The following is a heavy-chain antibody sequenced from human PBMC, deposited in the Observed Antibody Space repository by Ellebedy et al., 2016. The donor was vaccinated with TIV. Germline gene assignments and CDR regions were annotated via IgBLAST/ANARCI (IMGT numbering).Heavy chain of an antibody. Sequence: ASVKVSCKASGYTFTSYGIIWVRQAPGQGLEWMGWISAYNGATNYARNLQDRVTMTTDTSTNPAYLELRRLRSDDPAVYYGGREEHHGNYAAPPHYWGQGTLVTVSS. J-gene: IGHJ4*02. CDR1: GYTFTSYG. D-gene: IGHD4/OR15-4a*01. CDR3: GREEHHGNYAAPPHY. V-gene: IGHV1-18*04. CDR2: ISAYNGAT.